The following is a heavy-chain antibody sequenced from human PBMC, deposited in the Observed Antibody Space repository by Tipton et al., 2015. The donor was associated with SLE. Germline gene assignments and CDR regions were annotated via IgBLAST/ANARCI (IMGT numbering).Heavy chain of an antibody. CDR1: GDSVTDDY. J-gene: IGHJ6*03. D-gene: IGHD2-2*03. Sequence: TLSLTCTVSGDSVTDDYWSWIRQPPGKGLEWIGYIYRSGSTNSNPSLKSRVTISMDTSNNQFSLKLTSVSAADTAVYYCATGTLVGSWYYSMDVWGKGTTVTVSS. CDR2: IYRSGST. CDR3: ATGTLVGSWYYSMDV. V-gene: IGHV4-4*08.